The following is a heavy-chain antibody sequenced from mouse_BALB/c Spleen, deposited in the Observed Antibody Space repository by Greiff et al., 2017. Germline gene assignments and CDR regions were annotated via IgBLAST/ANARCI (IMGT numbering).Heavy chain of an antibody. J-gene: IGHJ2*01. CDR3: NAWGLRRDFDY. Sequence: EVKLVESGAELVRSGASVKLSCTASGFNIKDYYMHWVKQRPEQGLEWIGWIDPENGDTEYAPKFQGKATMTADTSSNTAYLQLSSLTSEDTAVYYCNAWGLRRDFDYWGQGTTLTVSS. CDR2: IDPENGDT. CDR1: GFNIKDYY. V-gene: IGHV14-4*02. D-gene: IGHD2-2*01.